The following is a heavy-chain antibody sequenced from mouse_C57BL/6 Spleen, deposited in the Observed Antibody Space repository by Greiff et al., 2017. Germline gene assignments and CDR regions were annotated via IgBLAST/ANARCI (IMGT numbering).Heavy chain of an antibody. CDR2: ISSGSSTI. CDR3: ARGGYDYPFAY. D-gene: IGHD2-4*01. Sequence: EVQGVESGGGLVKPGGSLKLSCAASGFTFSDYGMHWVRQAPEKGLEWVAYISSGSSTIYYADTVKGRFTISRDNAKNTLFLQMTSLRSEDTAMYYCARGGYDYPFAYWGQGTLVTVSA. J-gene: IGHJ3*01. V-gene: IGHV5-17*01. CDR1: GFTFSDYG.